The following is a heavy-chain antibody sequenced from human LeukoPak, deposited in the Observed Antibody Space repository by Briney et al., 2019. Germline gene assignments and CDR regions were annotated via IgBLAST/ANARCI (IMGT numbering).Heavy chain of an antibody. Sequence: ASETLSLTCTVSGGSISSSNYYWGWVRQPPGKGLEWIGEINHSGSTNYNPSLKSRVTISVDTSKNQFSLKLSSVTAADTAVYYCAHRPYCSGGSCYRHYYYYGMDVWGQGTTVTVSS. CDR3: AHRPYCSGGSCYRHYYYYGMDV. CDR2: INHSGST. D-gene: IGHD2-15*01. J-gene: IGHJ6*02. V-gene: IGHV4-39*07. CDR1: GGSISSSNYY.